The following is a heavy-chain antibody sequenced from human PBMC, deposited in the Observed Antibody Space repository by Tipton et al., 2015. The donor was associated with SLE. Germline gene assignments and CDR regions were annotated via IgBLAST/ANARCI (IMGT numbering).Heavy chain of an antibody. CDR1: GGSSSDSY. D-gene: IGHD3-3*01. CDR3: ARVTAFGGSHYMDV. J-gene: IGHJ6*03. Sequence: AGLVKPSETLSLTCAVYGGSSSDSYWSWIRQPPGKGLEWIGKISHSGDTIYNPSLKSRVTISIDTSKNQFSLKLSSVSALDTAVYYCARVTAFGGSHYMDVWGKGTTVTVS. CDR2: ISHSGDT. V-gene: IGHV4-34*01.